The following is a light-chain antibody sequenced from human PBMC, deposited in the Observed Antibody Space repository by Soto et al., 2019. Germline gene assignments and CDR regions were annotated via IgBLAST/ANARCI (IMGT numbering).Light chain of an antibody. CDR2: VAS. CDR3: LQDHSYPWT. V-gene: IGKV1-6*01. CDR1: QAIGSE. Sequence: AIQMTQSPSSLSASVGDRVTITCRAGQAIGSELGWYQQKPGKAPKLLIYVASTLQSGVPSRFSGSGSGTDFTLTISSLQPEDFATYYCLQDHSYPWTFGQGTKVELK. J-gene: IGKJ1*01.